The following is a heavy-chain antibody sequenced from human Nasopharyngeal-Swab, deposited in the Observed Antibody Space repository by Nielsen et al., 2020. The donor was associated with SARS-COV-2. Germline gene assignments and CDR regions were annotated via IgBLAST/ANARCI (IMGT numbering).Heavy chain of an antibody. CDR3: SRIAAAGTNAFDI. CDR2: IKQDGSEK. CDR1: GFTFSSYW. D-gene: IGHD6-13*01. Sequence: GGSLRLSCAASGFTFSSYWMSWVRQAPGKGLEWVANIKQDGSEKYYVDSVKGRFTISRDNAKNSLYLQMNSLRAEDTAVYYCSRIAAAGTNAFDIWGQGAMVIVSS. V-gene: IGHV3-7*05. J-gene: IGHJ3*02.